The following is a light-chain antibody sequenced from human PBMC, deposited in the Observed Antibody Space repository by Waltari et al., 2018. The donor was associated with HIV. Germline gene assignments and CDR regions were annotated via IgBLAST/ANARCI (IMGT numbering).Light chain of an antibody. CDR1: SGHSRYA. Sequence: QLVLTQSPSASASLGASVKLTCTLSSGHSRYAIAWHQQQPEKAPRYLMRLNRDGSHTKGDGIPDRFSGSSSGAERYLIISSLQSEDEADYYCQTWGTGIHVVFGGGTKLTVL. CDR3: QTWGTGIHVV. J-gene: IGLJ3*02. CDR2: LNRDGSH. V-gene: IGLV4-69*01.